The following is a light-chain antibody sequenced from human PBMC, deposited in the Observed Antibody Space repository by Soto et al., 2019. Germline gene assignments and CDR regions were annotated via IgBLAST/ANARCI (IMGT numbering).Light chain of an antibody. CDR3: CSYAGSYTFLVV. V-gene: IGLV2-11*01. J-gene: IGLJ2*01. CDR1: SSDVGGYNY. CDR2: DVS. Sequence: QSALTQPRSVSGSRGQSVTISCTGTSSDVGGYNYVSWYQQHPGKAPKLMIYDVSQRPSGVPDRFSGSKSGNTASLTISGLQAEDEADYYCCSYAGSYTFLVVFGGGTKLTV.